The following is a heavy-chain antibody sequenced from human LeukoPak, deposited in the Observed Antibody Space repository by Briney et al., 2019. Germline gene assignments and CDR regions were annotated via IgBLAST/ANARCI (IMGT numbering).Heavy chain of an antibody. CDR1: GYTFTGYY. D-gene: IGHD6-6*01. CDR2: INPNSGGT. J-gene: IGHJ4*02. Sequence: ASVKVSCKASGYTFTGYYMHWVRQAPGQGLEWMGWINPNSGGTNYAQKFQGRVTMTRDTSISTAYMELSRLRSDDTAVYYCATGSSIAARGIIPYFDYWGQGTLVTVSS. CDR3: ATGSSIAARGIIPYFDY. V-gene: IGHV1-2*02.